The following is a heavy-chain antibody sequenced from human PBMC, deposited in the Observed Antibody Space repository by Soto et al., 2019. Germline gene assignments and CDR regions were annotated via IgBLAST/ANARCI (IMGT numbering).Heavy chain of an antibody. CDR1: GDSVSSNSAA. J-gene: IGHJ6*03. Sequence: KQSQTLSLTCAISGDSVSSNSAAWNWIRQSPSRGLEWLGRTYYRSKWYNDYAVSVKSRITINPDTSKNQFSLQLNSVTPEDTAVYYCARERLYCSGGSCNKGYYYMDVWGKGTTVTVSS. D-gene: IGHD2-15*01. CDR3: ARERLYCSGGSCNKGYYYMDV. CDR2: TYYRSKWYN. V-gene: IGHV6-1*01.